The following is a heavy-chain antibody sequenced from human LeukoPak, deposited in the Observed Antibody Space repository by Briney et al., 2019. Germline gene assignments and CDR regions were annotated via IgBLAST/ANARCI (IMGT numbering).Heavy chain of an antibody. CDR3: ARGLWFGELSLSWFDP. J-gene: IGHJ5*02. Sequence: SETLSLTCTVSGGSINSGVYYWSWIRQPAGKGLEWIGYIYYSGSTYYNPSLKSRVTISVDTSKNQFSLKLSSVTAADTAVYYCARGLWFGELSLSWFDPWGQGTLVTVSS. CDR1: GGSINSGVYY. V-gene: IGHV4-30-4*08. D-gene: IGHD3-10*01. CDR2: IYYSGST.